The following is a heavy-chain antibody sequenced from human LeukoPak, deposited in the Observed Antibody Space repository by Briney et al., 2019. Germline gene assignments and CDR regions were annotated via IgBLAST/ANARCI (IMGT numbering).Heavy chain of an antibody. CDR1: GFTFSSYG. D-gene: IGHD6-13*01. Sequence: GGSLRLSCAASGFTFSSYGMHWVRQAPGKGLEWVAVISYDGSNKYYADSVKGRFTISRDNSKNTLYLQMNSLRAEDTAVYYCAKGAEPSIYSSSRYVSSYYYYGMDVWGQGTTVTVSS. CDR3: AKGAEPSIYSSSRYVSSYYYYGMDV. J-gene: IGHJ6*02. V-gene: IGHV3-30*18. CDR2: ISYDGSNK.